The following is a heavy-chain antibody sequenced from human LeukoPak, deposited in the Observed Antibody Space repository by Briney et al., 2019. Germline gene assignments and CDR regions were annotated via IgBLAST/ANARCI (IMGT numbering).Heavy chain of an antibody. CDR1: GYTFTSYG. CDR2: INAYNGNT. D-gene: IGHD3-3*01. Sequence: GASVKVSCKASGYTFTSYGISWVRQAPGQGLEWMGWINAYNGNTNYAQKLQGRVTMTTDTSTSTAYMELRSLRSDDTAVYYCARVRSDFGVVINFDYWGQGTLVTVSS. CDR3: ARVRSDFGVVINFDY. V-gene: IGHV1-18*01. J-gene: IGHJ4*02.